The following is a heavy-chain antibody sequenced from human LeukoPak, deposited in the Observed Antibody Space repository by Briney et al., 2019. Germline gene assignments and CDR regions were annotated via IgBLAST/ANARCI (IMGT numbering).Heavy chain of an antibody. D-gene: IGHD3-16*01. V-gene: IGHV3-7*01. CDR3: ARDGGHRTTQYNWFDP. CDR2: IKPDGSEE. Sequence: PGGPLRLSCAASGFTFSNYWMNWVRQAPGKGLEWVANIKPDGSEEYYVGSVKGRFTISRDNAKNSLYLQMNSLRAEDTAMYFCARDGGHRTTQYNWFDPWGQGTLVTVSS. J-gene: IGHJ5*02. CDR1: GFTFSNYW.